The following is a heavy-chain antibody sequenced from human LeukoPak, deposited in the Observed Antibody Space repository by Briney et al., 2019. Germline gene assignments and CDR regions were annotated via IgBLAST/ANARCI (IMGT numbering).Heavy chain of an antibody. CDR1: GGSISSSIYY. Sequence: SQTLSLTCAVSGGSISSSIYYWGWIRQPPGKGLEWIGSIYYNGSTYYNPSLKSRVTISVDTSKKRFSLRLSSVTAADSAVYYCAREGSGSLFYYGMDVWGQGSTVTVSS. CDR2: IYYNGST. J-gene: IGHJ6*02. CDR3: AREGSGSLFYYGMDV. D-gene: IGHD3-10*01. V-gene: IGHV4-39*02.